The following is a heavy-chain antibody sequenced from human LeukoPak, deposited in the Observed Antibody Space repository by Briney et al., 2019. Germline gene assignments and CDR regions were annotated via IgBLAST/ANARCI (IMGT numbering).Heavy chain of an antibody. Sequence: PGGSLRLSCAASGFTFSSYGMHWVRQAPGKGLEWVASISYDGSNKYYADSVKGRFTISRDNSKNTLFLQMNSLRAEDTAVYYCAKLVAKTSSDYWGRGTLVTVSS. V-gene: IGHV3-30*18. CDR2: ISYDGSNK. J-gene: IGHJ4*02. D-gene: IGHD2-15*01. CDR1: GFTFSSYG. CDR3: AKLVAKTSSDY.